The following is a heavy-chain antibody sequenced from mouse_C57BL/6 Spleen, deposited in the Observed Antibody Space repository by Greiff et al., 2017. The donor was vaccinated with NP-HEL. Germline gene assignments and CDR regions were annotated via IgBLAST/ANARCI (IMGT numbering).Heavy chain of an antibody. D-gene: IGHD2-4*01. CDR3: ALIYDDYLWFAY. CDR1: GFSLSTFGMG. CDR2: IWWDDDT. V-gene: IGHV8-8*01. J-gene: IGHJ3*01. Sequence: QVQLKESGPGILQPSQTLSLTCSFSGFSLSTFGMGVGWIRQPSGKGLEWLAHIWWDDDTYYNPALKSRPTISKNTSQNQVFRKIANVDTADSATYYCALIYDDYLWFAYWGQGTLVTVSA.